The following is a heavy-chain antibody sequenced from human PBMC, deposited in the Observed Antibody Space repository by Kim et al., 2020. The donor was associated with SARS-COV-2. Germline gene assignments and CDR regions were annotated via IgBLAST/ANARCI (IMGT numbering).Heavy chain of an antibody. CDR2: K. CDR3: AREVVLRWFDP. D-gene: IGHD2-15*01. V-gene: IGHV3-30*01. Sequence: KYYADSVKGRFTISRDNSKNTLYLQMNSLRAEDTAVYYCAREVVLRWFDPWGQGTLVTVSS. J-gene: IGHJ5*02.